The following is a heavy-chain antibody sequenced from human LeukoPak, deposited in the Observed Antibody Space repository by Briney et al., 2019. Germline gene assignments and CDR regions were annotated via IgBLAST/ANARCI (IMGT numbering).Heavy chain of an antibody. CDR3: ATYYDFWSGYSRSYYFDY. V-gene: IGHV3-30*03. CDR1: GFTFSSYG. Sequence: GGSLRLSCAASGFTFSSYGMHWARQAPGKGLEWVAVISYDGSNKYYADSVKGRFTISRDNSKNTLYLQMNSLRAEDTAVYYCATYYDFWSGYSRSYYFDYWGQGTLVTVSS. J-gene: IGHJ4*02. CDR2: ISYDGSNK. D-gene: IGHD3-3*01.